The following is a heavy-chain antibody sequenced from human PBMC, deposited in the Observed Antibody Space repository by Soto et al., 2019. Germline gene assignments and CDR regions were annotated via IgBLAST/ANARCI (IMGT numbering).Heavy chain of an antibody. V-gene: IGHV1-69*06. CDR2: IIPIFGTA. CDR3: ARAALPVRITMIVPGNWFDP. Sequence: SVEVSCKASGGTFSSYSISWVLQAPGQGLEWMGGIIPIFGTANYAQKFQGRVTITADKSTSTAYMELSSLRSEDTAVYYCARAALPVRITMIVPGNWFDPWGQGTLVTVSS. CDR1: GGTFSSYS. D-gene: IGHD3-22*01. J-gene: IGHJ5*02.